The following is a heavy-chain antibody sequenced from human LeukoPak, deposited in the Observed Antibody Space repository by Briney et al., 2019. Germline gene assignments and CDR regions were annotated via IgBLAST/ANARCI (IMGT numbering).Heavy chain of an antibody. V-gene: IGHV4-34*01. CDR1: GWSFSGYY. Sequence: PSETLSLTCAVYGWSFSGYYWHWIRQPPGKGLEWMGEINHSGSTNYNPSLKSRVTISVDTTKNQLCLKPSSVTAAETAVYYCERGGKGSGSYYGWGKIYYFDYWGQGTLVTVSS. CDR2: INHSGST. J-gene: IGHJ4*02. D-gene: IGHD3-10*01. CDR3: ERGGKGSGSYYGWGKIYYFDY.